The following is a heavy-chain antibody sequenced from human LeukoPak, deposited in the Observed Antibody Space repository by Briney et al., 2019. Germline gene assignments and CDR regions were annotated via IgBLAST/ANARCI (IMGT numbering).Heavy chain of an antibody. D-gene: IGHD5-18*01. Sequence: GGSLRLSCAASGFTFSTYWMHWVRQAPGKGLVWVSRINSDGSSTTYADSVKGRFTISRDNAKNTLYLQMNSLRAEDTALYYCARDGPAYSFDYWGQGTLVTVSS. J-gene: IGHJ4*02. CDR2: INSDGSST. V-gene: IGHV3-74*01. CDR1: GFTFSTYW. CDR3: ARDGPAYSFDY.